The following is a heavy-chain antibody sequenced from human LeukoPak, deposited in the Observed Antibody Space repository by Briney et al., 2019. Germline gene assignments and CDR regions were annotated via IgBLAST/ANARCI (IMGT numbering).Heavy chain of an antibody. D-gene: IGHD2-2*01. CDR3: ARSPTSWYFDY. J-gene: IGHJ4*02. CDR2: IRYHGSDK. CDR1: GFTFSGSG. Sequence: GGSLRLSCAASGFTFSGSGMHWIRQAPGKGLEWVAFIRYHGSDKYYADSVKGRFTISRDNSKNTLYLQMNSLRPEDTSVYYCARSPTSWYFDYWGQGTLVTVSS. V-gene: IGHV3-30*02.